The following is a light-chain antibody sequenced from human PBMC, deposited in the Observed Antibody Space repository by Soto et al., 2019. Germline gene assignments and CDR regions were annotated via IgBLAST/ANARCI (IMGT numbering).Light chain of an antibody. J-gene: IGLJ2*01. V-gene: IGLV2-14*01. CDR3: SSYSITSTHVL. Sequence: QSALTQPASVSGYPGQSITISCTGASSDIGGDDHVSWYQQHPGKAPKLMIYEVTNRPSGVSNRFSGSKSVNTASLTIAGLQAEDEADYYCSSYSITSTHVLFGGGTKLTVL. CDR1: SSDIGGDDH. CDR2: EVT.